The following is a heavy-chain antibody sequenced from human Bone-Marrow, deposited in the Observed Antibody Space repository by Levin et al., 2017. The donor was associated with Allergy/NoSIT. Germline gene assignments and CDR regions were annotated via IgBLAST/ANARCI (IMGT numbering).Heavy chain of an antibody. CDR3: ARDPSLVGTTWHYSFGMDV. CDR1: GGSIISHY. J-gene: IGHJ6*02. D-gene: IGHD1-26*01. CDR2: IYHSGST. Sequence: GSLRLSCTVSGGSIISHYWSWIRQSPGKGLEWIGYIYHSGSTNYNPSLKSRVSISIDTSKNQFSLQLSSVTAADTAVYYCARDPSLVGTTWHYSFGMDVWGQGTTVTVSS. V-gene: IGHV4-59*11.